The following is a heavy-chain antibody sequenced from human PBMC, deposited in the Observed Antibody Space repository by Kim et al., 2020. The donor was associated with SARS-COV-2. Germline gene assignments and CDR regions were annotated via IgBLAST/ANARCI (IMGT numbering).Heavy chain of an antibody. CDR2: INPNSGGT. D-gene: IGHD3-10*01. Sequence: ASVKVSCKASGYTFTGYYMHWVRQAPGQGLEWMGWINPNSGGTNYAQKFQGRVTMTRDTSISTAYMELSRLRSDDTAVYYCARVYYYGSGSSHYGGGMDVWGQGTTVTVSS. V-gene: IGHV1-2*02. CDR1: GYTFTGYY. J-gene: IGHJ6*02. CDR3: ARVYYYGSGSSHYGGGMDV.